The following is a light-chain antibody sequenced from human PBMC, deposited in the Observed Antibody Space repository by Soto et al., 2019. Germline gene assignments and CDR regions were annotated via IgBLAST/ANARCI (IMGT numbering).Light chain of an antibody. Sequence: EIVMRQCPATLSVSPGERATVSCRAREAVRSYWAWYPPKPGQAPRPLIYGASNRATGIPARFPGSGSGTDFPLTISSPEPEASAVYYCQPRSNWLTFGGGTKE. J-gene: IGKJ4*01. V-gene: IGKV3-11*01. CDR3: QPRSNWLT. CDR1: EAVRSY. CDR2: GAS.